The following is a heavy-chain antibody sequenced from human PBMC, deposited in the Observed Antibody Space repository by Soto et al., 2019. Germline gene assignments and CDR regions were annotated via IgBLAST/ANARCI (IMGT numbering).Heavy chain of an antibody. Sequence: ASVKVSCKASGYTITSYDINWLLQATGQGLEWMGWMNPNSGNTGYAQKFQGRVTMTRNTSISTAYMELSSLRSEDTAVYYCARVYSYGLTYYYYYGMDVWGQGTTVTVSS. J-gene: IGHJ6*02. CDR2: MNPNSGNT. V-gene: IGHV1-8*01. CDR3: ARVYSYGLTYYYYYGMDV. CDR1: GYTITSYD. D-gene: IGHD5-18*01.